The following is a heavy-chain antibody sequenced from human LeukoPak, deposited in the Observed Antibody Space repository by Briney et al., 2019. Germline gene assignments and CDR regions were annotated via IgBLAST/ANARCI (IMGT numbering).Heavy chain of an antibody. Sequence: PGGSLRLSCAASGFTFSSYAMHWVRQAPGKGLEWAAVISYDGSNKYYADSVKGRFTISRDNSKNTLYLQMNSLRAEDTAVYYCAKATSPVHSRNWFDSWGQGTLVTVSS. CDR1: GFTFSSYA. CDR3: AKATSPVHSRNWFDS. V-gene: IGHV3-30*04. CDR2: ISYDGSNK. J-gene: IGHJ5*01. D-gene: IGHD6-13*01.